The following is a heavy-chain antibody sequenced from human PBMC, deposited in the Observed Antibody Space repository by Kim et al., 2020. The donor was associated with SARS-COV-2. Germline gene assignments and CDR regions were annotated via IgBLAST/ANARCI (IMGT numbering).Heavy chain of an antibody. CDR1: GFSVSSND. J-gene: IGHJ6*02. CDR3: ASLRGYGMDV. D-gene: IGHD3-16*01. CDR2: IYSGGST. V-gene: IGHV3-53*01. Sequence: GGSLRLSCAASGFSVSSNDMTWVRQAPGKGLEWVSVIYSGGSTYCADSLKGRFTISRDKSRNTLYLQLNSLSAEDTAVFYCASLRGYGMDVWGQGTTVTVSS.